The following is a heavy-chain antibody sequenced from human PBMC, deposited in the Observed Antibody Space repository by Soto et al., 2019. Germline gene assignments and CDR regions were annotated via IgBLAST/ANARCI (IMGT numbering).Heavy chain of an antibody. CDR3: ARGRYGDY. J-gene: IGHJ4*02. D-gene: IGHD1-1*01. CDR1: GYAFTTYG. V-gene: IGHV1-18*01. CDR2: ISAHNGNT. Sequence: QVHLVQSGAEVKKPGASVKVSCKGSGYAFTTYGITWVRQAPGQGLEWMGWISAHNGNTNYAQKHQGRVTVTRDTSTSTAYMELGSARADDSAVYYCARGRYGDYWGQGALVPVSS.